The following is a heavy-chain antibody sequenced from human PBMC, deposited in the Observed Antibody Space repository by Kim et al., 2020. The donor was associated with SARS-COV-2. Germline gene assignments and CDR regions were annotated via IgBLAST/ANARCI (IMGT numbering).Heavy chain of an antibody. CDR3: ARINHNYYYYGMDV. V-gene: IGHV2-70*11. Sequence: SGPTLVNPTQTLTLTCTFSGFSLSTSGMCVSWIRQPPGKALEWLARIDWDDDKYYSTSLKTRLTISKDTSKNQVVLTMTNMDPVDTATYYCARINHNYYYYGMDVWGQGTTVTVSS. J-gene: IGHJ6*02. CDR1: GFSLSTSGMC. CDR2: IDWDDDK.